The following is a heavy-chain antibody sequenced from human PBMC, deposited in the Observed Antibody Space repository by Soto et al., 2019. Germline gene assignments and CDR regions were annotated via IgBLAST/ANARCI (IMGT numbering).Heavy chain of an antibody. J-gene: IGHJ3*01. Sequence: GGSLRLSCAASGFTFNNYAMSWVRQAPGKGLEWVSGISASGSSTFYADSVKGRFTVSRDFSKNTVSLQMDSLRAEDTAVYFCGKYPNGNYVGGFEFWGPGTMVTVSS. D-gene: IGHD1-7*01. CDR1: GFTFNNYA. V-gene: IGHV3-23*01. CDR2: ISASGSST. CDR3: GKYPNGNYVGGFEF.